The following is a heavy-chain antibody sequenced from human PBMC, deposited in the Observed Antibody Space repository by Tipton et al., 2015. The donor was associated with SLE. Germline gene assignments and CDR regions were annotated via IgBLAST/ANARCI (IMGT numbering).Heavy chain of an antibody. J-gene: IGHJ3*02. D-gene: IGHD3-10*01. CDR1: GFTFGRYA. V-gene: IGHV3-23*01. CDR2: ISGSGGNT. CDR3: AKDMGNYYGSGSTTGAFDM. Sequence: SLRLSCAASGFTFGRYAMSWVRQTPGKGLEWVSGISGSGGNTYYADPVKGRFTFSRDDSRNTLSLQMNSLRAEDTAMYYCAKDMGNYYGSGSTTGAFDMWGQGTMVTVSS.